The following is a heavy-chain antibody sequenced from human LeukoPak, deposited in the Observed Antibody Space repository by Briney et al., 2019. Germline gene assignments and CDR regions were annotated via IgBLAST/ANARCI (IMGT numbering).Heavy chain of an antibody. CDR2: IIPIFGTA. D-gene: IGHD6-19*01. CDR1: GYTFTSYA. CDR3: ASARYSSGWSRNYYYYGMDV. V-gene: IGHV1-69*13. Sequence: SVKVSCKASGYTFTSYAISWVRQAPGQGLEWMGGIIPIFGTANYAQKFQGRVTITADESTSTAYMELSSLRSEDTAVYYCASARYSSGWSRNYYYYGMDVWGQGTTVTVSS. J-gene: IGHJ6*02.